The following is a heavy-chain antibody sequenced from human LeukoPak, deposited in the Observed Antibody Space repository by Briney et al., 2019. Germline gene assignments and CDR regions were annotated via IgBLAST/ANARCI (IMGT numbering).Heavy chain of an antibody. CDR2: IYSGGST. V-gene: IGHV3-66*01. CDR1: GFTVSSKY. J-gene: IGHJ4*02. Sequence: GGSLRLSCAASGFTVSSKYMSWVRQAPGKGLEWVSVIYSGGSTYYADSVKGRFTISRDNSKNTLYLQMNSLRAEDTAVYYCASCPEHYGVFRRNYFYYWGQGTLVTVSS. D-gene: IGHD4-17*01. CDR3: ASCPEHYGVFRRNYFYY.